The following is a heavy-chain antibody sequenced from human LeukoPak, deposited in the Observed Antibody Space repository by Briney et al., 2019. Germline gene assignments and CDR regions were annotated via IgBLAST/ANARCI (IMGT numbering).Heavy chain of an antibody. CDR2: ISKSGGHT. CDR1: GLTFDDYA. V-gene: IGHV3-23*01. J-gene: IGHJ6*02. CDR3: ATSWGPDTSAFRWGRVGMDV. Sequence: GGSLRLSCAVSGLTFDDYAMSWVRQAPGRGLEWVSAISKSGGHTYYTPSAKGRFTIYRDNSKNTQYLQMNSLRAEDTAVYYCATSWGPDTSAFRWGRVGMDVRGQGTTVIVSS. D-gene: IGHD3-16*01.